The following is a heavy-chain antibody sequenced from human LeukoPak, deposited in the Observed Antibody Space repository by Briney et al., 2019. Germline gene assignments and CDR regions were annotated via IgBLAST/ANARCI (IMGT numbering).Heavy chain of an antibody. J-gene: IGHJ4*02. V-gene: IGHV3-72*01. CDR2: TANKANSYTI. Sequence: PGGSLRLSCAASGFTLSDHYMDWVRQAPGKGLEWVARTANKANSYTIEYAASVNGRFTISRDDSKNSVFLQMNSLKIEDTAVYYCARGHKGFDYWGQGTLVTVSS. CDR3: ARGHKGFDY. CDR1: GFTLSDHY.